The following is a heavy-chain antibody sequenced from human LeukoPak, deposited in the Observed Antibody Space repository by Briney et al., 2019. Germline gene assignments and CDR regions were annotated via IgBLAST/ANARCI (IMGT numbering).Heavy chain of an antibody. CDR1: GFTFSSCS. CDR2: ISSSSSSI. J-gene: IGHJ4*02. V-gene: IGHV3-48*01. CDR3: AREGGSYSFDY. D-gene: IGHD1-26*01. Sequence: GGSLRLSCAASGFTFSSCSMNWVRQAPGKGLEWVSYISSSSSSIYYADSVKGRFTISRDNAKNSLFPQMNSLRAEDTAVYYCAREGGSYSFDYWGQGTLVTVSS.